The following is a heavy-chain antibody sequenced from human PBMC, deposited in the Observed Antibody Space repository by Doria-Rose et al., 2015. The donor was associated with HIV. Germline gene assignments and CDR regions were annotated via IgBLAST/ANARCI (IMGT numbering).Heavy chain of an antibody. D-gene: IGHD1-20*01. V-gene: IGHV4-61*02. Sequence: AGKGLEWIGRTYIRGSTDYNPTLQSRVTISVDTSENQFSLEVNSVTAADTAVYYCARTANWNDGRVDSWGQGTSVIVSS. CDR2: TYIRGST. J-gene: IGHJ4*02. CDR3: ARTANWNDGRVDS.